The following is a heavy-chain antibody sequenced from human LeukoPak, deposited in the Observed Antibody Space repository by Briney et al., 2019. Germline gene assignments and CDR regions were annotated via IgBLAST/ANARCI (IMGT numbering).Heavy chain of an antibody. Sequence: PSETLSLTCTVSGGFISSYYWSWIRQPPGKGLEWIGYIYYSESTNYNPSLKSRVIMSIDASRNQFSLQLSSVTAADTAVYFCARDIPYYYGSGSFYSDLWGQGTLVSVSS. J-gene: IGHJ5*02. D-gene: IGHD3-10*01. V-gene: IGHV4-59*01. CDR2: IYYSEST. CDR1: GGFISSYY. CDR3: ARDIPYYYGSGSFYSDL.